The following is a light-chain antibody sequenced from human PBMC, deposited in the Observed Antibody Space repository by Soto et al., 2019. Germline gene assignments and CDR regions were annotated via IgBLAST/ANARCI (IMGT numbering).Light chain of an antibody. V-gene: IGKV1D-12*01. CDR2: AAS. Sequence: DIQMTQSPSSVSASVGDRVTITCRASQAISTWLAWYQQKPGKAPKLLIYAASNLQTGVPSRFSGSGSGTDFTLNISSLQPEDFATYSCQQANSFPRTFGQGTKVEIK. CDR1: QAISTW. J-gene: IGKJ1*01. CDR3: QQANSFPRT.